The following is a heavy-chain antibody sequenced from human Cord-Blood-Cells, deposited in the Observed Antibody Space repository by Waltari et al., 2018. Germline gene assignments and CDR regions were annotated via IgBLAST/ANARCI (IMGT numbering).Heavy chain of an antibody. CDR1: GFTFSRYA. J-gene: IGHJ3*02. CDR2: MRGSGGST. CDR3: AKDSHSWDAFDI. V-gene: IGHV3-23*01. Sequence: EVQLLESGGGLVQPGGSLRLSCAASGFTFSRYAMSWVRQAPGKGLEWVSVMRGSGGSTYYADSVKGRFTISRDKSKNTLYLQMNSLRAEDTAVYYCAKDSHSWDAFDIWGQGTMVTVSS.